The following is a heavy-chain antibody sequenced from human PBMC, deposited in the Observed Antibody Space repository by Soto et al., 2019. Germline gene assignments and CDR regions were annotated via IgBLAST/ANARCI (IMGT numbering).Heavy chain of an antibody. CDR1: VGTFSSYT. J-gene: IGHJ4*02. CDR2: IIPILGIA. V-gene: IGHV1-69*02. D-gene: IGHD6-19*01. CDR3: ASRPGIAVAGTRLPLL. Sequence: QVQLVQSGAEVKKPGSSVKVSCKASVGTFSSYTISWVRQAPGQGLEWMGRIIPILGIANYAQKFQGRVTITADKSTSTAYMELSSLRSEDTAVYYCASRPGIAVAGTRLPLLWGQGPLVTVSS.